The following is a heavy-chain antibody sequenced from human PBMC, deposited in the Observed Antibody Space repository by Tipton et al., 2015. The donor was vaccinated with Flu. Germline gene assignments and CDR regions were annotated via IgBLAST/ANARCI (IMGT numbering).Heavy chain of an antibody. CDR3: ARGLVGATPFQH. D-gene: IGHD1-26*01. Sequence: TLSLTCAVYGGSFSGYYWSWIRQPPGKGLEWIGEINHSGSTNYNPSLKSRVTISVDTSKNQFSLKLSSVTAADTAVYYCARGLVGATPFQHWGQGTLVTVSS. CDR2: INHSGST. V-gene: IGHV4-34*01. J-gene: IGHJ1*01. CDR1: GGSFSGYY.